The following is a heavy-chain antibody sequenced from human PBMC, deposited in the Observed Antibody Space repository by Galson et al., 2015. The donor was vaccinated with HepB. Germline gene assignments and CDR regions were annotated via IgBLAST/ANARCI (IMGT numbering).Heavy chain of an antibody. V-gene: IGHV5-51*01. D-gene: IGHD2-2*01. CDR3: ARPTKGGYCSSTSCSRGLGAFDI. CDR1: GYSFTSYW. J-gene: IGHJ3*02. Sequence: QSGAEVKKPGESLKISCKGSGYSFTSYWIGWVRQMPGKGLEWMGIIYPGDSDTRYSPSFQGQVTISADKSISTAYLQWSSLKASDTAMYYCARPTKGGYCSSTSCSRGLGAFDIWGQGTMVTVSS. CDR2: IYPGDSDT.